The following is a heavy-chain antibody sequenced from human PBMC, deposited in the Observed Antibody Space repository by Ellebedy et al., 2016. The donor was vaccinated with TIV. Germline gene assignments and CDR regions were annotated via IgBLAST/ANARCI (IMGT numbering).Heavy chain of an antibody. CDR2: IYAGGTT. J-gene: IGHJ4*02. CDR3: ARVSDGDYNPHFDS. Sequence: ETLSLTCAASGFSVTSNYMSWVRQAPGQGLEWVSLIYAGGTTNYADSVKGRFTISRDTSNNTVHLEMNSLRADDMAVYYCARVSDGDYNPHFDSWGQGTLVTVSS. CDR1: GFSVTSNY. D-gene: IGHD4-17*01. V-gene: IGHV3-53*01.